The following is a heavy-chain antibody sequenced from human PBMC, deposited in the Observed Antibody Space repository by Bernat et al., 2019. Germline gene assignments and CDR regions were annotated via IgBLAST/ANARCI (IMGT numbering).Heavy chain of an antibody. CDR3: AKDFTLYDSSGYYPYFDY. J-gene: IGHJ4*02. CDR1: GFTFSSYA. Sequence: EVQLLESGGGLVQPGGSLRLSCVASGFTFSSYAMSWVRQAPGKGLEWVSAISGSGGSTYYADSVKGRFTISRDNSKNTLYLQMNSLRAEDTAVYYCAKDFTLYDSSGYYPYFDYWGQGTLVTVSS. CDR2: ISGSGGST. V-gene: IGHV3-23*01. D-gene: IGHD3-22*01.